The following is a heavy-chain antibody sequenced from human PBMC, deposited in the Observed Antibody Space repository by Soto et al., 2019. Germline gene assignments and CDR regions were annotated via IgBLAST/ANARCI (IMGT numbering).Heavy chain of an antibody. CDR2: ISSSGSHT. D-gene: IGHD2-2*01. J-gene: IGHJ4*02. Sequence: GGSLRLSCAASGFTLTDYCMTWIRQAPGKGLEWVSSISSSGSHTNYADSVKGRFTISRDNAKNSLYLQMNSLRVDDTAVYYCARLLSTSWYRPADYWGQGILVTVSS. CDR1: GFTLTDYC. CDR3: ARLLSTSWYRPADY. V-gene: IGHV3-11*03.